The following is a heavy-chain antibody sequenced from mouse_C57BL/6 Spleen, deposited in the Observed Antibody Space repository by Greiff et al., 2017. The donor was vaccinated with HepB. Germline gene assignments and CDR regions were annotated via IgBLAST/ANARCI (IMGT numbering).Heavy chain of an antibody. CDR1: GFSFTSYG. J-gene: IGHJ4*01. CDR3: ARTYYDYLYNDALDY. Sequence: VLLQESGRGLVQPSQSLSITCTVSGFSFTSYGVHWVRQSPGKGLEWLGVIWSGGNTDYNAAFISRLSISKDNSKRQVFFKMNSLQADDTAIYYCARTYYDYLYNDALDYWGQGTSVTVSS. D-gene: IGHD2-4*01. CDR2: IWSGGNT. V-gene: IGHV2-2*01.